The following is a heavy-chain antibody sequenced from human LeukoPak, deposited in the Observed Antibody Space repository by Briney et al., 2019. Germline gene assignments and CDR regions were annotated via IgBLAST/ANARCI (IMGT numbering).Heavy chain of an antibody. CDR1: GFTFSNHA. CDR2: IGIAGDT. V-gene: IGHV3-13*01. J-gene: IGHJ4*02. Sequence: GGSLRLSCATSGFTFSNHAMHWVRQATGKGLEWVSAIGIAGDTFYPGSVKGRFTISRVNAKNSLSLQINSLKAEDTAVYYCVRQQTSHGNFDYWGQGTLVTVSS. CDR3: VRQQTSHGNFDY. D-gene: IGHD1-26*01.